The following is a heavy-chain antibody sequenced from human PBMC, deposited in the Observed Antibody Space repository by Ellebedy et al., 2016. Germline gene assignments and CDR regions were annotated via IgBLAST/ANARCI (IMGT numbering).Heavy chain of an antibody. D-gene: IGHD6-19*01. CDR2: ISSTGTYI. J-gene: IGHJ6*02. Sequence: GGSLRLSCAASGFTFSSFAMNWVRQAPGKGLEWVSSISSTGTYIYYADSVKGRFTISRDNSKKSLYLQMSSLRTEDTAVYYCASRALAVAGTDPPRDYYYAMDVWGQGTAVSVSS. CDR1: GFTFSSFA. CDR3: ASRALAVAGTDPPRDYYYAMDV. V-gene: IGHV3-21*01.